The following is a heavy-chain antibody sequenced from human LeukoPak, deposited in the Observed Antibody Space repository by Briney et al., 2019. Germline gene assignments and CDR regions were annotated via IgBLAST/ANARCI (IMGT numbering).Heavy chain of an antibody. CDR1: GYTFTSYD. CDR2: MSPNSGNT. D-gene: IGHD7-27*01. V-gene: IGHV1-8*01. J-gene: IGHJ4*02. CDR3: VRTPPNWGADY. Sequence: ASVKVSCKASGYTFTSYDINWVRQATGQGLEWMGWMSPNSGNTDYAQKFQGRVTMTRNTAISSAYMELSSLRSEDTAVYYCVRTPPNWGADYWGQGTLVTVSS.